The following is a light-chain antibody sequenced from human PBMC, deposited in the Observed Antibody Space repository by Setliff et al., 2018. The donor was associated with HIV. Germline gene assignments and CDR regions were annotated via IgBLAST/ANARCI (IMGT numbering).Light chain of an antibody. J-gene: IGLJ1*01. CDR1: SSDVGSSNR. Sequence: QSVLAQPPSVSGSPGQSVTISCTGTSSDVGSSNRVSWYQQPPGTVPRLMIYEVSSRPSGVPDRFSGSKSGNTASLTISGLQAEDEADYYCSSRTSSSTPYVFGTGTKV. CDR2: EVS. V-gene: IGLV2-18*02. CDR3: SSRTSSSTPYV.